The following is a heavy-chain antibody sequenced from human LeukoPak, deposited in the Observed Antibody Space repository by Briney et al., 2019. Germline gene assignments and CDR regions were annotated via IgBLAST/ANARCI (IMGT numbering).Heavy chain of an antibody. Sequence: GGSLRLSCAASGFTFSSYSMNWVRQAPGKGLEWVSYISSSSSTIYYADSVKGRFTISRDNAKNSLYLQMNSLRAEDTAVYYCARDPTYYYDSSGYPWGQGTLVTVSS. CDR1: GFTFSSYS. J-gene: IGHJ5*02. D-gene: IGHD3-22*01. V-gene: IGHV3-48*01. CDR3: ARDPTYYYDSSGYP. CDR2: ISSSSSTI.